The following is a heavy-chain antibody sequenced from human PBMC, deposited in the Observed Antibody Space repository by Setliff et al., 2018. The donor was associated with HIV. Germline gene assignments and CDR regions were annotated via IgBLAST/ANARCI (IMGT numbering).Heavy chain of an antibody. CDR2: IYHTGST. J-gene: IGHJ6*03. CDR1: GGSINSTSYY. V-gene: IGHV4-39*01. CDR3: ARGRDYYGSGSYFNGGANSYYFMDV. D-gene: IGHD3-10*01. Sequence: PSETLSLTCTVSGGSINSTSYYWGWIRQPPGNGLEWIGSIYHTGSTYYKPSLKSRVTISVDTSKNQFSLRLSSVAAGDTAVYYCARGRDYYGSGSYFNGGANSYYFMDVWGKGTTVTVSS.